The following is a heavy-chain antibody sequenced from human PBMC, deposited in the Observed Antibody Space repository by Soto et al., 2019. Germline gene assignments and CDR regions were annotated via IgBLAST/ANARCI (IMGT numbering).Heavy chain of an antibody. J-gene: IGHJ4*02. D-gene: IGHD1-1*01. CDR2: INPNSGGT. Sequence: ASVKVSCKASGYTFSDYYIHWVRQAPGQGLEWMGWINPNSGGTKYAPKFQGGVTMTRDTSITTAYMELSRLRSGDTAVYYCAKEPATAKPEGVDFWGQGTLVTAPQ. CDR3: AKEPATAKPEGVDF. CDR1: GYTFSDYY. V-gene: IGHV1-2*02.